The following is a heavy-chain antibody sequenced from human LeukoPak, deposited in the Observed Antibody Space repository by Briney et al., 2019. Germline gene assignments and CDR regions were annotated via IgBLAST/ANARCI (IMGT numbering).Heavy chain of an antibody. CDR3: AKSEYYYDSSGYFLDAFDI. CDR1: GFTCSSYA. D-gene: IGHD3-22*01. Sequence: GGSLRLSCAASGFTCSSYAMHWVRQAPGKGLEWVAVISYDGSNKYYADSVKGRFTISRDNSKNTLYLQMNSLRAEDTAVYYCAKSEYYYDSSGYFLDAFDIWGQGTMVTVSS. V-gene: IGHV3-30-3*02. J-gene: IGHJ3*02. CDR2: ISYDGSNK.